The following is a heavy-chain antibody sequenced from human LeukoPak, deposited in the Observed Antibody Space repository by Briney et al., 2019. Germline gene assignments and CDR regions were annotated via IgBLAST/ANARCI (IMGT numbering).Heavy chain of an antibody. D-gene: IGHD1-26*01. Sequence: ASVNVSCKASGYTFTSYGISWVRQAPGQGLEWMGWISAYNGNTNYAQKLQGRVTMTTDTSTSTAYMELRGLRSDDTAVYYCARDGELYSGSKGLFDVWGQGTRVTVSS. CDR3: ARDGELYSGSKGLFDV. V-gene: IGHV1-18*01. CDR2: ISAYNGNT. J-gene: IGHJ3*01. CDR1: GYTFTSYG.